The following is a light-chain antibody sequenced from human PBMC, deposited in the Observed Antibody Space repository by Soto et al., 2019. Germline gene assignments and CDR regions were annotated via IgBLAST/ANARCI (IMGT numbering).Light chain of an antibody. V-gene: IGLV2-8*01. CDR3: SSYEGSNTSV. Sequence: QSVLTQPPSASGCPGQSFASSFTGTSIDFGYYDYVSWYQQHPGKAPKLVIYEFTKRPSGVPDRVSASKSGNTASLTVSGLRAEDEADYYCSSYEGSNTSVFGSGPXATVL. J-gene: IGLJ1*01. CDR1: SIDFGYYDY. CDR2: EFT.